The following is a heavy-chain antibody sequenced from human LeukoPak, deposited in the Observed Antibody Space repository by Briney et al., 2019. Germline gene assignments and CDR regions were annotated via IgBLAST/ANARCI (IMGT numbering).Heavy chain of an antibody. V-gene: IGHV1-18*01. D-gene: IGHD3-9*01. Sequence: ASVKVSCKASGYTFNSYGINWVRQAPGQGLEWMGWISTYNGDTNYAQKFQGRVTMTTDTSTSTAYMDLRSLRSDDTAVYYCARDQVILTAYYNVNWFDPWGQGTLATVSS. CDR1: GYTFNSYG. J-gene: IGHJ5*02. CDR3: ARDQVILTAYYNVNWFDP. CDR2: ISTYNGDT.